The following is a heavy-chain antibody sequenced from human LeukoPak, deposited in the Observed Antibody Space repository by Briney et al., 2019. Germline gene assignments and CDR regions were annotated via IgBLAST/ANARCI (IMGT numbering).Heavy chain of an antibody. CDR1: GYTFTGYY. D-gene: IGHD3-10*01. CDR2: INPNGGGT. CDR3: ARVSSSGDYYDN. Sequence: EASVKFSCKASGYTFTGYYMHWVRQAPGQGLEWMGWINPNGGGTNYAQKFQGRVTMTTDTSISTAYMELGGLRYDDTAVYYCARVSSSGDYYDNWGQGTLVTVSS. J-gene: IGHJ4*02. V-gene: IGHV1-2*02.